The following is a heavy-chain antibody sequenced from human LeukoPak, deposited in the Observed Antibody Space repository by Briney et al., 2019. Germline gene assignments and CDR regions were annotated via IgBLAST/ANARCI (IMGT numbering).Heavy chain of an antibody. CDR3: ASYDYVWGSLY. CDR2: IFFSGST. V-gene: IGHV4-30-4*01. D-gene: IGHD3-16*01. CDR1: GGSISSGDYY. Sequence: PSQTLSLTCTVSGGSISSGDYYWSWIRQSPGKGLEWIGYIFFSGSTYYNPPLKSRVTISVDTSKNQFSLKLSSVTAADTALYYCASYDYVWGSLYWGQGTLVTVSS. J-gene: IGHJ4*02.